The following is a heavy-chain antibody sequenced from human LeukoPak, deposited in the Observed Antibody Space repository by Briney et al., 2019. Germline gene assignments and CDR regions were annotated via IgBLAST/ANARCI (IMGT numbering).Heavy chain of an antibody. CDR3: ASGATRLDYFDF. J-gene: IGHJ4*02. D-gene: IGHD1-26*01. CDR1: GFTFSNYA. V-gene: IGHV3-21*01. CDR2: ISSSSSSI. Sequence: PGGSLRLSCAASGFTFSNYAIHWVRQAPGKGLEWVSSISSSSSSIYYADSVKGRFTISRDNAKNSLYLQMNSLRAEDTAVYYCASGATRLDYFDFWGQGTLVTVSS.